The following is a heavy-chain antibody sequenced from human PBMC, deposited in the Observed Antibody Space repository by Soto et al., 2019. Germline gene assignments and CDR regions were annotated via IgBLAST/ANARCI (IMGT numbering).Heavy chain of an antibody. CDR2: VSWTNISF. Sequence: LRLSCAASGFTFGDYAMHWVRQVPGRGLEWVSGVSWTNISFGHADSVKGRFTISRDNAKNSLYLQMNSLRREDTAFYYCAKDRNTAVVTGDFDYWGHGTLVTVSS. CDR1: GFTFGDYA. CDR3: AKDRNTAVVTGDFDY. J-gene: IGHJ4*01. D-gene: IGHD5-18*01. V-gene: IGHV3-9*01.